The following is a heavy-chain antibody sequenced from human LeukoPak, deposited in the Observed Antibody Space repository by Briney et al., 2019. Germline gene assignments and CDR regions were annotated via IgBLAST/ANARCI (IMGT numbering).Heavy chain of an antibody. D-gene: IGHD1-26*01. V-gene: IGHV4-61*01. CDR2: IYYSGST. J-gene: IGHJ4*02. CDR3: ARCDLMGASDFDY. CDR1: GGSLSSSSYY. Sequence: PSETLSLTCTVSGGSLSSSSYYWGWIRQHPGKGLEWIGYIYYSGSTNYNPSLKSRVTISVDTSKNQFSLKLSSVTAADTAVYYCARCDLMGASDFDYWGQGTLVTVSS.